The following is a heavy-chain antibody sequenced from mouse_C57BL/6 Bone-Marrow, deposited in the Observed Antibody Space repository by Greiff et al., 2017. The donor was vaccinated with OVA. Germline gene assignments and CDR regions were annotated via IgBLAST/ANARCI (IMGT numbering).Heavy chain of an antibody. V-gene: IGHV2-2*01. CDR3: ARRSGNYWYIDV. J-gene: IGHJ1*03. CDR1: GFSLTSYG. Sequence: QVQLQQSGPGLVQPSQSLSITCTVSGFSLTSYGVHWVRQSSGKGLEWLGVIWSGGSTDYNAAFISRLSISKDNSKSQVFFKMNSLQADDTAIYFCARRSGNYWYIDVWGTGTTVTVSS. D-gene: IGHD2-1*01. CDR2: IWSGGST.